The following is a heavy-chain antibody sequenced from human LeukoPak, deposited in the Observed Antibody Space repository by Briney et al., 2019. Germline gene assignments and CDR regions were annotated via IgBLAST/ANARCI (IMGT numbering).Heavy chain of an antibody. D-gene: IGHD3-3*01. Sequence: PGGSLRLSCAASGFTFSSYAMSWVRQAPGKGLEWVSAISGSGGSTYYADSVKGRFTISRDNSKNTLYLQMNSLRAEDTAVYYCAKLNYDFWSGYYSGAFDIWGQGTMVTVSS. CDR1: GFTFSSYA. CDR3: AKLNYDFWSGYYSGAFDI. V-gene: IGHV3-23*01. CDR2: ISGSGGST. J-gene: IGHJ3*02.